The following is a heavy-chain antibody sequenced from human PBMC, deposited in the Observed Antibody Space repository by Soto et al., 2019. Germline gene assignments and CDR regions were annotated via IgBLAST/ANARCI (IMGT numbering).Heavy chain of an antibody. Sequence: GGSLRLSCAASGFTFSSYGMHWVRQAPGKGLEWVAVISYDGSNKYYADSVKGRFTISRDNSKNTLYLQMNSLRAEDTAVYYCAKDLEKERFLEWLFPPSQYYYYGMDVWGQGTTVTVSS. CDR1: GFTFSSYG. J-gene: IGHJ6*02. CDR3: AKDLEKERFLEWLFPPSQYYYYGMDV. CDR2: ISYDGSNK. D-gene: IGHD3-3*01. V-gene: IGHV3-30*18.